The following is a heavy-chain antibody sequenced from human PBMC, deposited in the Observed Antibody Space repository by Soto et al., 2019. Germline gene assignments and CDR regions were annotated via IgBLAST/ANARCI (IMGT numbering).Heavy chain of an antibody. D-gene: IGHD6-6*01. CDR2: IHDSRSA. V-gene: IGHV4-59*11. CDR1: WGSISSHY. J-gene: IGHJ4*02. Sequence: SETRSLTCVVSWGSISSHYWSCLRQPPGVGLYWIGFIHDSRSAQCGPYRKSRVPMSVDTSKNQFSLDLSSVTAADTAFYFCARRDYSTSSLGPFDQWGSTILVTVS. CDR3: ARRDYSTSSLGPFDQ.